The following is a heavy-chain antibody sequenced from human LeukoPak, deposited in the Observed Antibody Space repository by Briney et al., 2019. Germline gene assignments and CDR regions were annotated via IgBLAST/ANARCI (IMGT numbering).Heavy chain of an antibody. J-gene: IGHJ4*02. Sequence: GGSLRLSCTVSGFTVSSNSMSWVRQAPGKGLEWVSFIYSGGNTHYSDSVKGRFTISRDNSKNTLYLQMNSLRAEDTAVYYCAGRAGEYSHPYDYWGQGTLVTVSS. D-gene: IGHD2/OR15-2a*01. CDR1: GFTVSSNS. V-gene: IGHV3-53*01. CDR2: IYSGGNT. CDR3: AGRAGEYSHPYDY.